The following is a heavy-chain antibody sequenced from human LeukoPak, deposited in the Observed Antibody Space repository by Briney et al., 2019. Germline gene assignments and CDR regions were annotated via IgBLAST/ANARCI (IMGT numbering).Heavy chain of an antibody. V-gene: IGHV3-48*04. Sequence: GGSLRLSCAASGFTFSSYWMHWVRQAPGKGLEWLSYIRSGGSPKFYADSVKGRVTISRDDARNSLYLQLDSLRAEDTAVYYCARGGACSGANCHATLYDYWGQGTLVTVSS. D-gene: IGHD4/OR15-4a*01. J-gene: IGHJ4*02. CDR2: IRSGGSPK. CDR3: ARGGACSGANCHATLYDY. CDR1: GFTFSSYW.